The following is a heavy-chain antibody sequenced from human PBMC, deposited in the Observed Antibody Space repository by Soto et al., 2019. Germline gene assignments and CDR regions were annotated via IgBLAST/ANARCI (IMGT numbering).Heavy chain of an antibody. D-gene: IGHD3-10*01. Sequence: PSETLSLTCTVSGGSISSGGYYWSWIRQHPGKGLEWIGYIYYSGSTYYNPSLKSRVTISVDTSKNQFSLKLSSVTAADTAVYYCARGYHLTPHVVRGVIRPHYFDYWGQGTLVTVSS. V-gene: IGHV4-31*03. CDR2: IYYSGST. CDR3: ARGYHLTPHVVRGVIRPHYFDY. CDR1: GGSISSGGYY. J-gene: IGHJ4*02.